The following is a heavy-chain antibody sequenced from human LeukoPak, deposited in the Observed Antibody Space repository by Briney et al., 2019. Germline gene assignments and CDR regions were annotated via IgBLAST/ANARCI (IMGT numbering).Heavy chain of an antibody. D-gene: IGHD3-22*01. J-gene: IGHJ4*02. CDR2: IKQDGSEK. Sequence: AGGSLRLSCAASGFTFSSYWISWVRQAPGKGLEWVANIKQDGSEKYYVDSVKGRFTISRDNAKSSLYLQMNSLRAEDTAVYYCARDPGSSGYYPYFDYWGQGTLVTVSS. CDR1: GFTFSSYW. CDR3: ARDPGSSGYYPYFDY. V-gene: IGHV3-7*01.